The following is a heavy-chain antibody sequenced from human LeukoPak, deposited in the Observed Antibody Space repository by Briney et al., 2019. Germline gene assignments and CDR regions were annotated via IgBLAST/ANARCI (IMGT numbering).Heavy chain of an antibody. V-gene: IGHV1-2*02. CDR3: ARSLIGITMVRGVSY. Sequence: ASVKVSCKASGYTFIGYYMHWVRQAPGQGLEWMGWINPNSGDTNYAQKFQGRVTMTRDTSISTAYMELSRLRSDDTAVYYCARSLIGITMVRGVSYWGQGTLVTVSS. D-gene: IGHD3-10*01. CDR2: INPNSGDT. CDR1: GYTFIGYY. J-gene: IGHJ4*02.